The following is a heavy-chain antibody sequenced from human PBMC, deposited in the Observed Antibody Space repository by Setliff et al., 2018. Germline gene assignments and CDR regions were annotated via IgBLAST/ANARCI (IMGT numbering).Heavy chain of an antibody. J-gene: IGHJ3*02. CDR3: ARALGYCSRTSCYADAFDI. D-gene: IGHD2-2*01. CDR2: IYHSGST. CDR1: GGSFSGYY. V-gene: IGHV4-34*01. Sequence: PSETLSLTCAVYGGSFSGYYWSWIRQPPGKGLEWIGEIYHSGSTNYNPSLKSPVTISVDTSKNQFSLKLSSVTAADPAVYYCARALGYCSRTSCYADAFDIWGQGTMVTVSS.